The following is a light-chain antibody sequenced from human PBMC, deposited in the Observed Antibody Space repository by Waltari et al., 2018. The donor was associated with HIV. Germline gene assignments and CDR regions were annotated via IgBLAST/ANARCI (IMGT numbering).Light chain of an antibody. CDR2: QDN. V-gene: IGLV6-57*01. J-gene: IGLJ2*01. CDR1: SGSFASNY. CDR3: QSYDSNNHVL. Sequence: NSMLTQPHSVSESPGKTVTISCTRSSGSFASNYVQWYQQRPGSSPTTVIYQDNQRPSGVLVRFSGSIDSSSNSASLTISGLKTEDEADYYCQSYDSNNHVLFDGGTKLTVL.